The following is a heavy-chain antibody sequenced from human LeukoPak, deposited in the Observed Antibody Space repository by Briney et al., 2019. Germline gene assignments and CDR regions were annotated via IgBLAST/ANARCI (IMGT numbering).Heavy chain of an antibody. D-gene: IGHD2-8*01. V-gene: IGHV3-74*01. CDR2: INSDGSST. J-gene: IGHJ4*02. CDR3: ARTNRGPFDF. CDR1: GFTFSSYW. Sequence: PGGSLRLSXAAYGFTFSSYWMHWVRQAPGKGLVWVSRINSDGSSTNYADLVKGRFTISRDNAKNTLYLQMNSLRAEDTAVYYCARTNRGPFDFWGQGTLVTVSS.